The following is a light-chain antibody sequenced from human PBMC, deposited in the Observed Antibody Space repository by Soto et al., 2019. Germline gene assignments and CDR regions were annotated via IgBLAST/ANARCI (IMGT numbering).Light chain of an antibody. Sequence: EIVLTQSQDTLSLYTGERATLSCRASQSVSGYLGWYQQKPGQAPRLLIYDASNRAYGVPARFRGSGSGTNFALTIASLEPEDFSVYYCQQRSNWPYLTFGGATRV. CDR2: DAS. J-gene: IGKJ4*01. CDR3: QQRSNWPYLT. CDR1: QSVSGY. V-gene: IGKV3-11*01.